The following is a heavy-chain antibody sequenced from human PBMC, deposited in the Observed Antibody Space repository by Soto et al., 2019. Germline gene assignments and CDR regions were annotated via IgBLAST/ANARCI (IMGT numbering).Heavy chain of an antibody. J-gene: IGHJ2*01. CDR3: VRGIPFQYSNYWLDWYFDL. V-gene: IGHV3-33*01. CDR1: GFVYSTYA. D-gene: IGHD4-4*01. CDR2: IWNDGSKK. Sequence: PVGSLRLSCAESGFVYSTYAMHWVRLSPGKGLEWVALIWNDGSKKYYVDSVKGRFTISRDNSQNTLNLQMDSLRAEDTAVYFCVRGIPFQYSNYWLDWYFDLWGRGTQVTVSS.